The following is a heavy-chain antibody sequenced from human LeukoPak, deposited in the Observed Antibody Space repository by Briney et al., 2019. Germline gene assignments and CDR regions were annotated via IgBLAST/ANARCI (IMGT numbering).Heavy chain of an antibody. D-gene: IGHD6-19*01. V-gene: IGHV3-64*04. CDR3: ARSSSYNFDY. CDR2: FNDNGGRT. Sequence: GGTLRLSCSASGFTFSRHTMHCVRRAPGKGLEYVTGFNDNGGRTHYGDSVKGRFSISRDHAKNSLYLQMNSLRDEDTAVYYCARSSSYNFDYWGQGTLVTVSS. J-gene: IGHJ4*02. CDR1: GFTFSRHT.